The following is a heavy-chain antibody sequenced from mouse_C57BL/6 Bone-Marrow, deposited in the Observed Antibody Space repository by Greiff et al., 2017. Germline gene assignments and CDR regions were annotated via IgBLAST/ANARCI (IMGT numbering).Heavy chain of an antibody. Sequence: EVHLVESGPGLVKPSQSLSLTCSVTGYSITSGYYWNWIRQFPGNKLEWMGYISYDGSNNYNPTPKNRISITRDTSKNQFFLKLNSVTTEDTATYYCARGGWLPRFAYWGQGTLVTVSA. CDR2: ISYDGSN. D-gene: IGHD2-3*01. CDR1: GYSITSGYY. J-gene: IGHJ3*01. CDR3: ARGGWLPRFAY. V-gene: IGHV3-6*01.